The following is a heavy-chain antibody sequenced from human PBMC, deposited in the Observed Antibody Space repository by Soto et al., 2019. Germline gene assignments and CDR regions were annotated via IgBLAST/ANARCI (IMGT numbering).Heavy chain of an antibody. CDR1: GFTFSSYA. Sequence: PGGSLRLSCAASGFTFSSYAMHWVRQAPGKGLEWVAVISYDGSNKYYADSVKGRFTISRDNSKNTLYLQMNSLRAEDRAVYYCARGLVGATDYWGQGTLVTVSS. J-gene: IGHJ4*02. V-gene: IGHV3-30-3*01. CDR3: ARGLVGATDY. CDR2: ISYDGSNK. D-gene: IGHD1-26*01.